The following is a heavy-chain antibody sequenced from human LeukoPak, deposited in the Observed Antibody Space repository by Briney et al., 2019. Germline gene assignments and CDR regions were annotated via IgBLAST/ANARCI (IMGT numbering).Heavy chain of an antibody. D-gene: IGHD3-10*01. CDR1: GFAFNTYT. CDR3: GRDVLGETGAGGP. V-gene: IGHV3-21*01. CDR2: ISPSGGST. J-gene: IGHJ5*02. Sequence: PGGSLRLSCAGSGFAFNTYTMNWFRQAPGQGLEWVSSISPSGGSTWNADSVKGRFTISRDNARNSVTLQMSSLRVDDTAVYYCGRDVLGETGAGGPWGQGALVTVSS.